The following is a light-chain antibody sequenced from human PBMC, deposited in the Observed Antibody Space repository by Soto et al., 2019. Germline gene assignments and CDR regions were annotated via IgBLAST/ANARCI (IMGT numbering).Light chain of an antibody. CDR2: AAS. J-gene: IGKJ5*01. V-gene: IGKV4-1*01. CDR1: QSVLYSSNNKNY. Sequence: DIVMTQSPDSLAVSLGERATINCKSSQSVLYSSNNKNYLAWYQQKPGKAPKLLIYAASTLQSGVPSRFSGSGSGTDFTHTISSLQPEDFATYYCQQLNSYPITFGQGTRLEIK. CDR3: QQLNSYPIT.